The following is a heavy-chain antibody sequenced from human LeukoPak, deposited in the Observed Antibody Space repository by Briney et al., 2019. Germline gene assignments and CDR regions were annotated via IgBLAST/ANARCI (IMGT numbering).Heavy chain of an antibody. CDR3: ARGDSLYYFDV. CDR2: IKQDGSEK. CDR1: GFTFSSYW. D-gene: IGHD2-21*02. Sequence: GGSLRLSCAASGFTFSSYWMSWVRQAPGKGLEWVANIKQDGSEKYYVDSVKGRFTISRDNAKNSLYLQMNSLRAEDTAVYYCARGDSLYYFDVWGQGTLVSVSP. V-gene: IGHV3-7*04. J-gene: IGHJ4*02.